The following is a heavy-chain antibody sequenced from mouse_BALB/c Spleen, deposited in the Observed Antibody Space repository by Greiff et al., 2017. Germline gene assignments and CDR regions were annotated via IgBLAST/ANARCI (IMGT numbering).Heavy chain of an antibody. J-gene: IGHJ4*01. CDR3: ARYCYDYAMDY. V-gene: IGHV5-17*02. CDR2: ISSGSSTI. Sequence: VQLKESGGGLVQPGGSRKLSCAASGFTFSSFGMHWVRQAPEKGLEWVAYISSGSSTIYYADTVKGRFTISRDNPKNTLFLRMTSLRSEDTAMYYCARYCYDYAMDYWGQGTSVTVSS. D-gene: IGHD1-2*01. CDR1: GFTFSSFG.